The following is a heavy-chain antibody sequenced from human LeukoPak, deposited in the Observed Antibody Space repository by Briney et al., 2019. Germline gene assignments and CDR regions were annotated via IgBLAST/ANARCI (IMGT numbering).Heavy chain of an antibody. Sequence: GGSLRLSCAASGFTFSSYGMHWVRQAPGKGLEWVAVISYDGSNKYYADSVKGRFTISRDNSKNTLYLQMNSLRAEDTAVYYCAKPYYDFWSGYYFDCFDYWGQGTLVTVSS. CDR1: GFTFSSYG. CDR3: AKPYYDFWSGYYFDCFDY. CDR2: ISYDGSNK. V-gene: IGHV3-30*18. J-gene: IGHJ4*02. D-gene: IGHD3-3*01.